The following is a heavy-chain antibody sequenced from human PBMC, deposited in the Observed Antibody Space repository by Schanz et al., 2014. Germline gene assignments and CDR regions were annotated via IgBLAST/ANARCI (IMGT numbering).Heavy chain of an antibody. CDR3: AMGGYQLHH. Sequence: AQLVESGGGLVQPGGSLRLSCAASGFTFRNYGMSWVRQAPGQGLEWVSAINGNGGITYYADPVKGRFTISRDNSKNTLYLQMKSLRVEDTAVYYCAMGGYQLHHWGQGTLVTVSS. J-gene: IGHJ4*02. CDR1: GFTFRNYG. D-gene: IGHD1-7*01. CDR2: INGNGGIT. V-gene: IGHV3-23*04.